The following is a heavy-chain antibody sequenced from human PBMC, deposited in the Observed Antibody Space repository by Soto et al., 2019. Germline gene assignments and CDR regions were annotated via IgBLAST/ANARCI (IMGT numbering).Heavy chain of an antibody. D-gene: IGHD7-27*01. J-gene: IGHJ4*02. CDR1: GFTFSSYS. CDR2: ISSSSSYI. V-gene: IGHV3-21*01. CDR3: ARDSAPGLTGGGPTNFDY. Sequence: PGGSLRLSCAASGFTFSSYSMNWVRQAPGKGLEWVSSISSSSSYIYYADSVKGRFTISRDNAKNSLYLQMNSLRAEDTAVYYCARDSAPGLTGGGPTNFDYWGQGTLVTVSS.